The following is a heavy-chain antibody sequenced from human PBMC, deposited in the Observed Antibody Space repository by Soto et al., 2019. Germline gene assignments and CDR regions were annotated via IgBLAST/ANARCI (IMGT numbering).Heavy chain of an antibody. V-gene: IGHV1-2*02. CDR3: ARVDSSSWYNWFDP. J-gene: IGHJ5*02. D-gene: IGHD6-13*01. CDR1: GYTFTGYY. Sequence: ASVKVSCKASGYTFTGYYMHWVRQAPGQGLEWMGWINPNSGGTNYAQKFQGRVTMTRDTSISTAYMELRSLRSDDTAVYYCARVDSSSWYNWFDPWGQGTLVTVSS. CDR2: INPNSGGT.